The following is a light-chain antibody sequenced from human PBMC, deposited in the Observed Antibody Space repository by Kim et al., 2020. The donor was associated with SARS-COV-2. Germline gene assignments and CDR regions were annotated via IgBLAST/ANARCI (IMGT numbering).Light chain of an antibody. CDR3: QQYGNSPWT. V-gene: IGKV3-20*01. J-gene: IGKJ1*01. Sequence: SPGERATLSCRASQSVGSDYLAWYQQKRGQAPSLLISGASTRATGIPDRFSGSGSGTDFTLTISRLEPEDFAVYYCQQYGNSPWTFGQGTKVDIK. CDR2: GAS. CDR1: QSVGSDY.